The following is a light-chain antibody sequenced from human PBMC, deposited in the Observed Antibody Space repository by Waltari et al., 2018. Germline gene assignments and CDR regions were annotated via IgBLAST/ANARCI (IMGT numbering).Light chain of an antibody. J-gene: IGKJ5*01. CDR2: AAS. CDR3: QQNYSNIIA. CDR1: QTFNTY. Sequence: DIQMTQSPSSLSASVGDRVTITCRASQTFNTYLNWYQQKPGNAPKLLIYAASNLHSGVPSRFSGSGSGTAFTLTISSLQPEDFATYYCQQNYSNIIAFGQGTRLDFK. V-gene: IGKV1-39*01.